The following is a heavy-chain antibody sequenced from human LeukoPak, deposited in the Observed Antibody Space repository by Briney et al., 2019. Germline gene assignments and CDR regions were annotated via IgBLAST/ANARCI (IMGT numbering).Heavy chain of an antibody. CDR3: VTDRNRVGSY. Sequence: GGSLRLSCVVSGFTFSDFWISWVRQAPGKGLEWVANINRDGSDIYYVDSVKGRFTISRDNAKNSLYLHMNSLRAEGTAVYYCVTDRNRVGSYWGQGTLVTVSS. D-gene: IGHD3-10*01. J-gene: IGHJ4*02. V-gene: IGHV3-7*01. CDR2: INRDGSDI. CDR1: GFTFSDFW.